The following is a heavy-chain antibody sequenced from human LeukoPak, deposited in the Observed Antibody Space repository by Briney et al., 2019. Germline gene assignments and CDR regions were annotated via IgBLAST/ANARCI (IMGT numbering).Heavy chain of an antibody. CDR2: IINSGGTV. CDR1: GFTFSIHG. D-gene: IGHD3-10*01. Sequence: GGSLRLSCAASGFTFSIHGMNWVRQAPGKGLEWVSYIINSGGTVYYTDSVQGRFTISRDNARNSLFLQMNSLRDEDTAVYYCARVGRGVFGMVAWGQGTTVTVSS. CDR3: ARVGRGVFGMVA. V-gene: IGHV3-48*02. J-gene: IGHJ6*02.